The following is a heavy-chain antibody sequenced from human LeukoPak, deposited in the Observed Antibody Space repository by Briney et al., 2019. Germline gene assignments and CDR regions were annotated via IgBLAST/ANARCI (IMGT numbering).Heavy chain of an antibody. J-gene: IGHJ4*02. D-gene: IGHD6-13*01. CDR3: VRGGYSSNWGLFDY. V-gene: IGHV3-11*04. CDR1: GFTFSDYY. Sequence: PGGSLRLSCAASGFTFSDYYMSWIRQAPGKGLEWVSYISSSGSTIYYADSVKGRFTIFRDNAKNTLYLQMNSLRAEDTAVYYCVRGGYSSNWGLFDYWGQGTLVTVSS. CDR2: ISSSGSTI.